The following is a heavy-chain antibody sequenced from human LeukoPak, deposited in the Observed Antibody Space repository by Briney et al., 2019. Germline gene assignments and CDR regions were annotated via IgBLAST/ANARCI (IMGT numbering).Heavy chain of an antibody. D-gene: IGHD2-15*01. V-gene: IGHV1-2*02. CDR2: INPRTGVT. CDR1: GYDFSNYY. Sequence: ASVKVSCKASGYDFSNYYIHWVRQAPGRGLEWLGWINPRTGVTSYAQKFQGRVTMSGYPSIRKVYLDVSRLRADDTAVYFCAKAVVVSDDGLDIWGRGTLVTVST. CDR3: AKAVVVSDDGLDI. J-gene: IGHJ3*02.